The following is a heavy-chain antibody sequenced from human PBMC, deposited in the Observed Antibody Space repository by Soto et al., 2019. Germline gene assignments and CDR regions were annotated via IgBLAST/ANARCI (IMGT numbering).Heavy chain of an antibody. Sequence: SETLSLTCTVSGGSVNSDNFYWSWIRQPPGRGLEWIGYIYYTGSTNYNPSLKSRVTISLDTSRNQFSLKLSSVTAADTAVYYCAREGGSYDSGGYLIRGAFDIWGQGTMVTVSS. CDR3: AREGGSYDSGGYLIRGAFDI. CDR2: IYYTGST. J-gene: IGHJ3*02. CDR1: GGSVNSDNFY. V-gene: IGHV4-61*01. D-gene: IGHD3-22*01.